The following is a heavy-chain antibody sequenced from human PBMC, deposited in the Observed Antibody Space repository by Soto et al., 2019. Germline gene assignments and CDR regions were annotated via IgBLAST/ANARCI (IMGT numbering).Heavy chain of an antibody. CDR3: ARGLEVGAYDY. V-gene: IGHV3-7*01. CDR1: GFTFSRYW. Sequence: GGSLRLSCAGSGFTFSRYWMNWVRQAPGKGLEWVANINQDGSEENYVDSVRGRFTISRDNAKKSLNLQMNSLRADDTAVYYCARGLEVGAYDYWGQGALVTVSS. D-gene: IGHD1-26*01. J-gene: IGHJ4*02. CDR2: INQDGSEE.